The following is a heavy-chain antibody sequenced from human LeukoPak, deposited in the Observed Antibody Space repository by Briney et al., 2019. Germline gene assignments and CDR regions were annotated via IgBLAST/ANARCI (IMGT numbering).Heavy chain of an antibody. CDR3: ARAVVGSGSLY. CDR2: IYDGGNT. CDR1: GFTVSSSY. V-gene: IGHV3-66*01. D-gene: IGHD3-10*01. J-gene: IGHJ4*02. Sequence: GGSLRPSCAASGFTVSSSYMSWVRQAPGKGPEWVSVIYDGGNTYYADSVKGRFTISRDNSKNTLYFQMNSLRAEDTAVYYCARAVVGSGSLYWGQGTLVTVSS.